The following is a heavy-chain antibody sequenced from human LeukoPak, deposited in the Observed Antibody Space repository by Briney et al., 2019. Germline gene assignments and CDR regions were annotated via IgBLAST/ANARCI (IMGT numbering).Heavy chain of an antibody. V-gene: IGHV3-66*02. J-gene: IGHJ4*02. CDR1: GLTVSSNY. CDR3: ARGSDFVWGSYRPYFDY. CDR2: IYSGGTT. D-gene: IGHD3-16*02. Sequence: GGFLRLSCAASGLTVSSNYMNWVRQAPGKGLEGVSIIYSGGTTYYADSVKGRFTISRDDSKNTLYLQMNSLRAEDTAVYYCARGSDFVWGSYRPYFDYWGQGTLVTVSS.